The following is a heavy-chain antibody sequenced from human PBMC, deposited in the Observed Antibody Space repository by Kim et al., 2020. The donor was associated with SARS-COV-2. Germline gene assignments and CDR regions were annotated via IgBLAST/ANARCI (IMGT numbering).Heavy chain of an antibody. CDR2: INPSGGST. CDR3: ARDGIMVRGVGWFDP. V-gene: IGHV1-46*01. D-gene: IGHD3-10*01. CDR1: GYTFTSYY. Sequence: ASVKVSCKASGYTFTSYYMHWVRQAPGQGLEWMGIINPSGGSTSYAQKFQGRVTMTRDTSTSTVYMELSSLRSEDTAVYYCARDGIMVRGVGWFDPWGQGTLVTVSS. J-gene: IGHJ5*02.